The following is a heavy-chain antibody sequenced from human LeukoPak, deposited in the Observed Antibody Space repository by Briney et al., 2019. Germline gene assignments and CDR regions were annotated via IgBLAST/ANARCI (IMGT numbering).Heavy chain of an antibody. CDR1: GFSVSSNY. CDR2: IYSGGTT. V-gene: IGHV3-53*01. CDR3: ARALAFYYYDSSGYRDSAFDI. D-gene: IGHD3-22*01. Sequence: AGGSLRLSCAASGFSVSSNYMSWVRQAPGKGLEWVSVIYSGGTTYSSDSVKGRFTISRDNAKNSLYLQMNSLRAEDTALYYCARALAFYYYDSSGYRDSAFDIWGQGTMVTVSS. J-gene: IGHJ3*02.